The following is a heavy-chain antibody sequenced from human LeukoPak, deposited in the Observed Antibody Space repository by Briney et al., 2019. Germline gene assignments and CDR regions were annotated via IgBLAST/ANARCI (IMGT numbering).Heavy chain of an antibody. CDR3: ARGGDGYNWSFDY. D-gene: IGHD5-24*01. CDR2: ISYDGSNK. J-gene: IGHJ4*02. CDR1: GFTFSSYW. V-gene: IGHV3-30-3*01. Sequence: GGSLRLSCAASGFTFSSYWMSWVRQAPGKGLEWVAVISYDGSNKYYADSVKGRFTISRDNSKNTLYLQMNSLRAEDTAVYYCARGGDGYNWSFDYWGQGTLVTVSS.